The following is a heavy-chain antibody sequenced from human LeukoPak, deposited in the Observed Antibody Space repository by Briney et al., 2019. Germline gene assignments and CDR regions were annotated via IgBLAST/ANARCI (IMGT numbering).Heavy chain of an antibody. CDR3: ARHEPYYYDSSDYWGYYFDY. CDR2: IYYSGST. V-gene: IGHV4-59*08. Sequence: PSETLSLTCTVSGGSISSYYWSWIRQPPGKGLEWIGYIYYSGSTNSNPSLKSRVTVSVDTSENQFSLRLSSVTAADTAVYYCARHEPYYYDSSDYWGYYFDYWGQGTLVTVSS. CDR1: GGSISSYY. J-gene: IGHJ4*02. D-gene: IGHD3-22*01.